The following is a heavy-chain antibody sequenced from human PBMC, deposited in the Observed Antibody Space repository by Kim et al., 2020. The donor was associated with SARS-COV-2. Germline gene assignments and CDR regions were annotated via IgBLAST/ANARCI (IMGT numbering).Heavy chain of an antibody. V-gene: IGHV3-33*05. D-gene: IGHD3-10*01. CDR3: ARVRGLLWFGESLDY. Sequence: GGSLRLSCAASGFTFSSYGMHWVRQAPGKGLEWVAVISYDGSNKYYADSVNGRFTISRDNSKNTLYLQMNSLRAEDTAVYYCARVRGLLWFGESLDYWGQGTLVTVSS. J-gene: IGHJ4*02. CDR2: ISYDGSNK. CDR1: GFTFSSYG.